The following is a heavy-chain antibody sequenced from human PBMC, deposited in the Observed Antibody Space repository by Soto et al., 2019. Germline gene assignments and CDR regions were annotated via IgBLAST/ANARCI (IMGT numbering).Heavy chain of an antibody. CDR1: GGSISSGGYY. D-gene: IGHD3-22*01. J-gene: IGHJ4*02. CDR3: ASLYYYDSRPRN. V-gene: IGHV4-31*03. CDR2: IYYSGST. Sequence: SATLSITCTVSGGSISSGGYYWSWIRQHPGKGLEWIGYIYYSGSTYYNPSLKSRVTISVDTSKNQFSLKLSSVTAADTAVYYCASLYYYDSRPRNWGQGTLVTVS.